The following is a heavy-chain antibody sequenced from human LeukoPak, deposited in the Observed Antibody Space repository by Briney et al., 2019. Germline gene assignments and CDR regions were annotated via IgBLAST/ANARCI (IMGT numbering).Heavy chain of an antibody. CDR1: GLTFSKYS. CDR2: IDTSSTTM. Sequence: GGSLRLSCAASGLTFSKYSMTWVRQAPGKGLEWVSFIDTSSTTMYYTDSVKGRFSISRDNAKNSLYLQMNSLKVEDTAIYYCARDNWVDCWGQGTLVTVSS. CDR3: ARDNWVDC. J-gene: IGHJ5*01. V-gene: IGHV3-48*04.